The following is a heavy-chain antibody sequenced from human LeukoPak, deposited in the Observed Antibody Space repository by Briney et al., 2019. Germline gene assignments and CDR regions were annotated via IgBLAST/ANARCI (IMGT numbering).Heavy chain of an antibody. V-gene: IGHV4-59*01. Sequence: SETLSLTCTVSGGSISSYYWSWIRQPPGKGLEWIGYIYYSGSTNYNPSLQSRVTISVDTSKNQFSLKLSSVTAADTAVYYCARGSRRTGEADYWGQGTLVTVSS. CDR1: GGSISSYY. J-gene: IGHJ4*02. CDR2: IYYSGST. CDR3: ARGSRRTGEADY. D-gene: IGHD7-27*01.